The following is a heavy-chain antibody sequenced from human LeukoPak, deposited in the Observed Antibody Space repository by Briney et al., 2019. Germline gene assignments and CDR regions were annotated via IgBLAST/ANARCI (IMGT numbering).Heavy chain of an antibody. CDR3: ARDEGTIIDY. Sequence: KSGGSLRLSCAASGFTFSSYSMNWVRQAPGKGPEWVSSISSSSSYIYYADSVKGRFTISRDNAKNSLYLQMNSLRAEDTAVYYCARDEGTIIDYWGQGTLVTVSS. D-gene: IGHD5-12*01. CDR2: ISSSSSYI. CDR1: GFTFSSYS. V-gene: IGHV3-21*01. J-gene: IGHJ4*02.